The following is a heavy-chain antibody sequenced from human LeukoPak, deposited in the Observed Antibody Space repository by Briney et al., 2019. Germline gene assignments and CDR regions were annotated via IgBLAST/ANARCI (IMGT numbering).Heavy chain of an antibody. CDR3: ARGYGSSNYLRFDP. CDR1: GGSISSSSYY. D-gene: IGHD4-11*01. Sequence: SETLSLTCTVSGGSISSSSYYWGWIRQPPGKGLEWIGSIYYSGSTYYNPSLKSRVTISVDTSKNQFSLKLSSVTAADTAVYYCARGYGSSNYLRFDPWGQGTLVTVSS. CDR2: IYYSGST. J-gene: IGHJ5*02. V-gene: IGHV4-39*07.